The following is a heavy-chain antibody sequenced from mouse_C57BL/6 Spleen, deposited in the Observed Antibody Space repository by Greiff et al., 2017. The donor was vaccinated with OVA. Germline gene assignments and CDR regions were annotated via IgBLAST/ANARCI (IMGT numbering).Heavy chain of an antibody. CDR2: INPNNGGT. D-gene: IGHD3-2*02. V-gene: IGHV1-26*01. J-gene: IGHJ2*01. Sequence: EVQLQQSGPELVKPGASVKISCKASGYTFTDYYMNWVKQSHGKSLEWIGDINPNNGGTSYNQKFKGKATLTVDKSSSTAYMELRSLTSEYSAVYYCSRTRQLRQYYFDYWGQGTTLTVSS. CDR1: GYTFTDYY. CDR3: SRTRQLRQYYFDY.